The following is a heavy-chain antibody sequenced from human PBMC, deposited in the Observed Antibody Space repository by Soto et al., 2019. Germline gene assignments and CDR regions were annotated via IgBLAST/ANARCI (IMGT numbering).Heavy chain of an antibody. D-gene: IGHD2-2*01. Sequence: QVQLQESGPGLVKPSQTLSLTCTVSGGSISSGGYYWSWLRQHPGQGLEWIGYIYYSGSTYYNPSLKSRVTISVATSKNQFSLKLSSVTAADTAVYYCARVDIVVVPAAIGVWGQGTTVTVSS. V-gene: IGHV4-31*03. J-gene: IGHJ6*02. CDR3: ARVDIVVVPAAIGV. CDR2: IYYSGST. CDR1: GGSISSGGYY.